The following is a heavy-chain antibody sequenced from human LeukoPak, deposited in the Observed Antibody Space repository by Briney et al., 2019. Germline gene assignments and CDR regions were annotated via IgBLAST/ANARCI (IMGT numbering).Heavy chain of an antibody. J-gene: IGHJ4*02. CDR2: INPSGDST. CDR1: GFTFSNYA. Sequence: GGSLRLSCAASGFTFSNYAMNWVRQAPGRGLEWASAINPSGDSTYYADSVKGWFTISRDNSKNTLYLQMNSLRAEDTAVYFCAKAGTHSYFDDWGQGTLDTVSA. CDR3: AKAGTHSYFDD. V-gene: IGHV3-23*01. D-gene: IGHD6-19*01.